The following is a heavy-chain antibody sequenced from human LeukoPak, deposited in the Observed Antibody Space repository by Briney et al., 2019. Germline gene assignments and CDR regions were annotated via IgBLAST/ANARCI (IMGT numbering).Heavy chain of an antibody. CDR1: GGSISSGGYY. CDR3: ARGGGWYYFDY. Sequence: SETLSLTCAVSGGSISSGGYYWSWIRQHPGKGLEWIGYIYYSGSTYYNPSLKSRVTISVDTSKNQFSLKLSSVTAADTAVYYCARGGGWYYFDYWGQGTLVTVSS. CDR2: IYYSGST. J-gene: IGHJ4*02. D-gene: IGHD3-16*01. V-gene: IGHV4-31*11.